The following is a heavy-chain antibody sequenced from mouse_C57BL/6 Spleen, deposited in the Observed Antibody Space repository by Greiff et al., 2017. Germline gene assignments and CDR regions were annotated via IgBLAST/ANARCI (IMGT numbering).Heavy chain of an antibody. Sequence: QVQLQQSGPELVKPGASVKISCKASGYAFSSSWMNWVKQRPGTGLEWIGRIYPGDGDTNYNGQFKGKATLTADKSSSTTYMQLSSLTSEYSAVYFCASNRPSYYGSSFFAYWGQGTLVTVSA. CDR2: IYPGDGDT. CDR3: ASNRPSYYGSSFFAY. CDR1: GYAFSSSW. J-gene: IGHJ3*01. V-gene: IGHV1-82*01. D-gene: IGHD1-1*01.